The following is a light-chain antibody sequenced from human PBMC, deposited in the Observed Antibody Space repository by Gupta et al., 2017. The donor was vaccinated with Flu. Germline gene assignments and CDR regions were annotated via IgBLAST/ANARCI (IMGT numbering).Light chain of an antibody. V-gene: IGKV3-15*01. J-gene: IGKJ4*01. CDR3: QQYNIWPLT. Sequence: IVMTQSPATLSVSPGERATLSCRASQSVSSNLAWYQQKPGQAPRLLIYGAFSRATGIPARFSGSGSGTEFTLTISSLQSDDFALYYCQQYNIWPLTFGGGTKVEIK. CDR1: QSVSSN. CDR2: GAF.